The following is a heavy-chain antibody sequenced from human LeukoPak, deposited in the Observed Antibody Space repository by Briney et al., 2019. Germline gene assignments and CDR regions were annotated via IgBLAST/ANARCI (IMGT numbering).Heavy chain of an antibody. CDR1: GYTFTGYY. J-gene: IGHJ6*03. CDR3: ARATYYDSSGYTYYYYYMDV. V-gene: IGHV1-18*04. CDR2: ISAYNGNT. Sequence: ASVKVSCKASGYTFTGYYMHWVRQAPGQGLEWMGWISAYNGNTNYAQKLQGRVTMTTDTSTSTAYMELRSLRSDDTAVYYCARATYYDSSGYTYYYYYMDVWGKGTTVTVSS. D-gene: IGHD3-22*01.